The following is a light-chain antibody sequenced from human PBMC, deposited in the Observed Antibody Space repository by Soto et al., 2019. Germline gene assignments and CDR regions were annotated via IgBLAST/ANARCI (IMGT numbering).Light chain of an antibody. CDR2: EVR. J-gene: IGLJ2*01. CDR1: MRDVGAYNL. Sequence: QLVLTQPASVSGSPGQSITISCAGTMRDVGAYNLVSWYQQHPGRAPQLIIYEVRNRPSGISFRFSGSKSGNTASLTISGLQAEDEAEYYCSSYTSKSSLIFGGGTKLTVL. CDR3: SSYTSKSSLI. V-gene: IGLV2-14*01.